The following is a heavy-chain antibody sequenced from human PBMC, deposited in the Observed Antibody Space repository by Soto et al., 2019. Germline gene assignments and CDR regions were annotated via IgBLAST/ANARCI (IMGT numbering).Heavy chain of an antibody. CDR1: GFTFTSYA. CDR3: AKGPLGSGYDLDS. Sequence: EVQLLDSGGGLVQPGGSLRLSCVASGFTFTSYAMNWVRQAPGKGLDWVSAISGSGGSTYYADSVKGRFTISRDNSKNTLDLQMGSLRAEDTALYSSAKGPLGSGYDLDSGGQGTLVTVSS. D-gene: IGHD5-12*01. V-gene: IGHV3-23*01. CDR2: ISGSGGST. J-gene: IGHJ4*02.